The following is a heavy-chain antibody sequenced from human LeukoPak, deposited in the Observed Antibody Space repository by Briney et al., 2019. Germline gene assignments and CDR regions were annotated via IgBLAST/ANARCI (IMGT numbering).Heavy chain of an antibody. J-gene: IGHJ4*02. V-gene: IGHV4-34*01. CDR1: GGSFSGYY. Sequence: SETLSLTCAVYGGSFSGYYWSWIRQPPGKGLEWIGEINHSGSTNYNPSLKSRVTISVDTSKNQFSLKLSPVTAADTAVYYCARESGDYDFWSGYYRGAFDYWGQGTLVTVSS. D-gene: IGHD3-3*01. CDR3: ARESGDYDFWSGYYRGAFDY. CDR2: INHSGST.